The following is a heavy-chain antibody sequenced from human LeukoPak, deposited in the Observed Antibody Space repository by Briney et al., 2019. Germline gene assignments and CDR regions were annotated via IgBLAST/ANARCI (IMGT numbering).Heavy chain of an antibody. J-gene: IGHJ4*02. V-gene: IGHV4-39*02. CDR1: GGSISSNNYY. Sequence: SETLSLTCTVSGGSISSNNYYWGWIRQPPGKGLEWIGSIYYSGSTFYNPSLKGRLTISVDTSKNQFSLKLSSVTAADTAVYYCARDQHDSSGYYYDRYFDYWGQGTLVTVSS. CDR3: ARDQHDSSGYYYDRYFDY. CDR2: IYYSGST. D-gene: IGHD3-22*01.